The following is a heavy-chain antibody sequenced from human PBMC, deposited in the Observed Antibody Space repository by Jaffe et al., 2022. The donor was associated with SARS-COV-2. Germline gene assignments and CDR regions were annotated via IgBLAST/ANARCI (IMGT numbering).Heavy chain of an antibody. V-gene: IGHV3-9*01. CDR2: ISWNSGSI. CDR1: GFTFDDYA. CDR3: AKDMRRFAYSSSSGGMDV. D-gene: IGHD6-6*01. Sequence: EVQLVESGGGLVQPGRSLRLSCAASGFTFDDYAMHWVRQAPGKGLEWVSGISWNSGSIGYADSVKGRFTISRDNAKNSLYLQMNSLRAEDTALYYCAKDMRRFAYSSSSGGMDVWGQGTTVTVSS. J-gene: IGHJ6*02.